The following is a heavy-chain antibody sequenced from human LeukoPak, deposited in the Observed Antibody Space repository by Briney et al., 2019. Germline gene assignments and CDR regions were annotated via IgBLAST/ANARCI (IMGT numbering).Heavy chain of an antibody. J-gene: IGHJ6*02. CDR1: GGSFSGYY. D-gene: IGHD1-26*01. CDR3: ARGPSGSYYPYYYYGMDV. Sequence: PSGTLSLTCAVYGGSFSGYYWSWIRQPPGKGLEWIGEINHSGSTNYNPSLKSRVTISVDTSKNQFSLKLSSVTAADTAVYYCARGPSGSYYPYYYYGMDVGGQGTTVTVSS. CDR2: INHSGST. V-gene: IGHV4-34*01.